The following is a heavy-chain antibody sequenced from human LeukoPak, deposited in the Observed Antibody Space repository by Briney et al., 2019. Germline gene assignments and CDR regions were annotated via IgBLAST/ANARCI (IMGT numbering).Heavy chain of an antibody. CDR3: ARGSYDNPRNWFDP. Sequence: PSETLSLTCAVYGGSVSGYYWSWIRQPPGKGLEWIGEIKHDGSTNYNPSLKSRVTISVDTSKNQFSLKLSSVTAADTAVYYCARGSYDNPRNWFDPWGQGTLVTVSS. D-gene: IGHD3-22*01. J-gene: IGHJ5*02. V-gene: IGHV4-34*01. CDR1: GGSVSGYY. CDR2: IKHDGST.